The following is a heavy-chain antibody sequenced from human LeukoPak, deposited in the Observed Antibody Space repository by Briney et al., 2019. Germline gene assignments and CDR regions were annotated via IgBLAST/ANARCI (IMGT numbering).Heavy chain of an antibody. CDR1: GGSISSYY. D-gene: IGHD7-27*01. Sequence: SETLSLTCTVSGGSISSYYWGWLRQPPGKGLEWVGYIYYSGSTNYNPSLKSRVTISVDTSKNQFSLKLSSVTAADTAVYYCARDRANWGSTGWYFDLWGRGTLVTVSS. CDR2: IYYSGST. J-gene: IGHJ2*01. V-gene: IGHV4-59*01. CDR3: ARDRANWGSTGWYFDL.